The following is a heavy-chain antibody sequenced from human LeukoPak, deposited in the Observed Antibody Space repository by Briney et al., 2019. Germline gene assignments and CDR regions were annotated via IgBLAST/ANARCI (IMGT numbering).Heavy chain of an antibody. Sequence: GGSLRLSCAASGFTFSDYYISWIRQASGKGLEWVSYISSSGSTIYYADSVKGRFTISRDNAKNSLYLQMNSLRAEDTAVYYCARVERVGSSCLDIWGQGTMVTVSS. CDR3: ARVERVGSSCLDI. V-gene: IGHV3-11*01. J-gene: IGHJ3*02. D-gene: IGHD6-13*01. CDR1: GFTFSDYY. CDR2: ISSSGSTI.